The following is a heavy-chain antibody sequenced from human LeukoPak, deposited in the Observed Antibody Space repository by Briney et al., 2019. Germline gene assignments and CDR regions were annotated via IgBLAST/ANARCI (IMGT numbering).Heavy chain of an antibody. CDR2: IIPIFGTA. Sequence: ASVKVSCKASGGTFSSYAISWARQAPGQGLEWMGGIIPIFGTANYAQKFQGRVTITADKSTSTAYMELSSLRSEDTAVYYCARGEYCSGGSCYSTDYWGQGTLVTVSS. J-gene: IGHJ4*02. V-gene: IGHV1-69*06. D-gene: IGHD2-15*01. CDR1: GGTFSSYA. CDR3: ARGEYCSGGSCYSTDY.